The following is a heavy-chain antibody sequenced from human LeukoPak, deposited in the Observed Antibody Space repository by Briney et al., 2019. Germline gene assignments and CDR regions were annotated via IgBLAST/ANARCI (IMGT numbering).Heavy chain of an antibody. CDR3: ARNVVVPAAILYYYYYYMDV. CDR1: GCTFSSYA. J-gene: IGHJ6*03. V-gene: IGHV1-69*05. D-gene: IGHD2-2*01. Sequence: KVSCKASGCTFSSYAISWVRQAPGQGLEWMGGIIPIFGTANYAQKFQGRVTMTRDTSTSTVYMELSSLRSEDTAVYYCARNVVVPAAILYYYYYYMDVWGKGTAVTVSS. CDR2: IIPIFGTA.